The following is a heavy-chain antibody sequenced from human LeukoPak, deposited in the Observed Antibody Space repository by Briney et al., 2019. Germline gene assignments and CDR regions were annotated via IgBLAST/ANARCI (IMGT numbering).Heavy chain of an antibody. V-gene: IGHV3-9*01. CDR2: ISWNSGSI. Sequence: PGGSLRLSYAASGFTFYDYAMHWVRQAPGKGLEWVSGISWNSGSIGYADSVKGRFTISRDNAKNSLYLQMNSLRAEDTALYYCAKMPVTSYWYFDLWGRGTLVTVSS. D-gene: IGHD4-17*01. J-gene: IGHJ2*01. CDR3: AKMPVTSYWYFDL. CDR1: GFTFYDYA.